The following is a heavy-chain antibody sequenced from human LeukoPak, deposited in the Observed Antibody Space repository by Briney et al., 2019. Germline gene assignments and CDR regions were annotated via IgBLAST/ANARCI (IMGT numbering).Heavy chain of an antibody. Sequence: SETLSLTCTVSGGSISSYYWSWIRQPPGKGLEWIGYIYYSGSTNYNPSLKSRVTISVDTSKNQFSLKLSSVTAADTAVYYCARDQGGGNSPPLRFYYWGQGTLVTVSS. CDR3: ARDQGGGNSPPLRFYY. D-gene: IGHD3-3*01. CDR1: GGSISSYY. V-gene: IGHV4-59*01. J-gene: IGHJ4*02. CDR2: IYYSGST.